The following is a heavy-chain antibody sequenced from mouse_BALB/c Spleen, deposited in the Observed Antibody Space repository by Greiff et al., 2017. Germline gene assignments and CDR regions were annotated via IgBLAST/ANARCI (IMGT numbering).Heavy chain of an antibody. CDR2: ISSGSSTI. J-gene: IGHJ3*01. CDR3: ARDGNYVFLFAY. V-gene: IGHV5-17*02. CDR1: GFTFSSFG. Sequence: QVVESGGGLVQPGGSRKLSCAASGFTFSSFGMHWVRQAPEKGLEWVAYISSGSSTIYYADTVKGRFTISRDNPKNTLFLQMTSLRSEDTAMYYCARDGNYVFLFAYWGQGTLVTVSA. D-gene: IGHD2-1*01.